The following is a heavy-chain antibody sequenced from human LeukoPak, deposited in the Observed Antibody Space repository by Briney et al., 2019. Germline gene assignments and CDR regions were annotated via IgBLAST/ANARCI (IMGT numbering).Heavy chain of an antibody. CDR1: GFTLSSYW. CDR2: IKQDGSEK. V-gene: IGHV3-7*03. CDR3: AQDSRFDP. J-gene: IGHJ5*02. Sequence: GGSLRLSCAASGFTLSSYWMSWVRQAPGKGLEWVANIKQDGSEKYYVDSVKGRFTISRDHSENTLYLQMDSLRAEDTALYYCAQDSRFDPWGQGTLVTVSS.